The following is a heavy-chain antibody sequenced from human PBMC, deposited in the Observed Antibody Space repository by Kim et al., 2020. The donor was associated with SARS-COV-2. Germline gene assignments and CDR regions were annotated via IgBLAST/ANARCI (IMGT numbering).Heavy chain of an antibody. J-gene: IGHJ4*02. V-gene: IGHV1-46*01. Sequence: ASVKVSCKASGYTFTSYYMHLVRQAPGQGLEWMGIINPSGGSTSYAQKFQGRVTMTRDTSTSTVYMELSSLRSEDTAVYYCARDQQAYGDYHSVDYWGQGTLVTVSS. CDR1: GYTFTSYY. CDR3: ARDQQAYGDYHSVDY. CDR2: INPSGGST. D-gene: IGHD4-17*01.